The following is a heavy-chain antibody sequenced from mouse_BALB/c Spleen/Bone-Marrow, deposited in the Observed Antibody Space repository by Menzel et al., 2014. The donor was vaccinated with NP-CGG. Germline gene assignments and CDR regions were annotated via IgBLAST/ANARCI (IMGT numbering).Heavy chain of an antibody. J-gene: IGHJ3*01. Sequence: DVKLVESGGGLVQPRGSRKLSCAASGFTFSSFGMHWVRQAPEKGLEWVAYISSGSSTIYYADTVKGRFTISRDNPKNTLFLQMTSLRSEDTAMYYCARGGNYAWFAYWGQGTLVTVSA. CDR2: ISSGSSTI. V-gene: IGHV5-17*02. D-gene: IGHD2-1*01. CDR3: ARGGNYAWFAY. CDR1: GFTFSSFG.